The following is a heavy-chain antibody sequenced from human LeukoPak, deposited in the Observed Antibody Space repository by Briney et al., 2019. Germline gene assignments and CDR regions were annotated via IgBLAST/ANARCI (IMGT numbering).Heavy chain of an antibody. CDR3: ARYDVDIATNNWGQGTLVTVSSGMDV. J-gene: IGHJ6*02. V-gene: IGHV4-59*11. D-gene: IGHD5-24*01. Sequence: PSETLSLTCTVSGGSISSHYWTWIRQPPGKGLEWIGYIYYRGGTNYNPSLQSRVTISVDTSKNQFSLKVTSVTAADTAVYYCARYDVDIATNNWGQGTLVTVSSGMDVWGQGTTVTVSS. CDR2: IYYRGGT. CDR1: GGSISSHY.